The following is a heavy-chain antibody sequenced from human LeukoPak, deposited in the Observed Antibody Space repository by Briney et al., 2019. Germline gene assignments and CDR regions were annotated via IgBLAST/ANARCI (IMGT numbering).Heavy chain of an antibody. CDR1: GYTFTSYA. J-gene: IGHJ5*02. CDR3: ARDRKTPAYRSSTSCLNWFDP. D-gene: IGHD2-2*01. CDR2: INAGNGNT. V-gene: IGHV1-3*01. Sequence: ASVKVSCKASGYTFTSYAMHWVRQAPGQRLEWMGWINAGNGNTKYSQKFQGRVTITRDTSASTAYMELSSLRSEDTAVYYCARDRKTPAYRSSTSCLNWFDPWGQGTLVTVSS.